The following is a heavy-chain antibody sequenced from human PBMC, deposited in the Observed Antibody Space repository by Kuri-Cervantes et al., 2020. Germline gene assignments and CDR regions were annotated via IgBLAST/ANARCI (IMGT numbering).Heavy chain of an antibody. CDR1: GVSIRSTDYS. Sequence: LRLSCTVSGVSIRSTDYSWGWTRQPPGKGLEWIGNIHHRGNINYNPSLKSRVTLSVDTSKNQFSLKLNSVTAADTAVYSCESAGEEVDNWFDPWGQGTLVTVSS. CDR3: ESAGEEVDNWFDP. CDR2: IHHRGNI. J-gene: IGHJ5*02. V-gene: IGHV4-39*01. D-gene: IGHD3-16*01.